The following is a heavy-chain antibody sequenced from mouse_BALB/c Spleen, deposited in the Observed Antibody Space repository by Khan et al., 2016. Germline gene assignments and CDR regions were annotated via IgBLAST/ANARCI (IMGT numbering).Heavy chain of an antibody. CDR1: GYSITSDYA. Sequence: EVQLQESGPGLVKPSQSLSLTCTVTGYSITSDYAWNWIRQFPGNKLEWMGYISYSGSTSYNPSLKSRISITRDTSKNQFFLQLNSVATEDTATYYGARNLWYFDVWGAGTTVTVSS. J-gene: IGHJ1*01. CDR3: ARNLWYFDV. V-gene: IGHV3-2*02. CDR2: ISYSGST.